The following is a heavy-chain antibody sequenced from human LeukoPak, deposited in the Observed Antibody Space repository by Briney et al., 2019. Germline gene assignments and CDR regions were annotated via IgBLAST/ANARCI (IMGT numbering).Heavy chain of an antibody. Sequence: ASVKVSCKASGYTFTSYGISWVRQAPGQGLEWMGWISAYNGNTNYAQKLQGRVTMTTDTSTSTAYMELRSLRSDDTAVYYCASYPYDSSGYPNAPWGQGTLVTVSS. CDR1: GYTFTSYG. V-gene: IGHV1-18*01. J-gene: IGHJ5*02. D-gene: IGHD3-22*01. CDR2: ISAYNGNT. CDR3: ASYPYDSSGYPNAP.